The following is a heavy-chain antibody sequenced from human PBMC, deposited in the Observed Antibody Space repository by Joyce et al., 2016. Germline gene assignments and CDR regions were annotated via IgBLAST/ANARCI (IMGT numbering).Heavy chain of an antibody. Sequence: QVQLQESGPRLVKPSQTLSLTCTVSGGSISSGGYYWNWFRQHPGKGLEWIGYIHYSGSTYYNPGLKSRVTISANTSKNQFSLKLNSVTDADTAVYYCARAGNYYDSSGLVDYWGQGTLVTVSS. J-gene: IGHJ4*02. D-gene: IGHD3-22*01. CDR3: ARAGNYYDSSGLVDY. V-gene: IGHV4-31*03. CDR2: IHYSGST. CDR1: GGSISSGGYY.